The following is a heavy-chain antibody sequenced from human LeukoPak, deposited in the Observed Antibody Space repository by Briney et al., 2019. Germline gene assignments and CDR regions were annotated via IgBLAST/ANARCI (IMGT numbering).Heavy chain of an antibody. V-gene: IGHV3-30*18. D-gene: IGHD3-10*01. CDR3: AKDREFGIMAYTFDY. CDR2: ISYDGSNK. Sequence: PGGSLRLSCAASGFTFSSYGMHWVRQAPGKGLEWVTVISYDGSNKYYADSVKGRFTISRDNSKNTLYLQMNSLRAEDMALYYCAKDREFGIMAYTFDYWGQGTLVTVSS. J-gene: IGHJ4*02. CDR1: GFTFSSYG.